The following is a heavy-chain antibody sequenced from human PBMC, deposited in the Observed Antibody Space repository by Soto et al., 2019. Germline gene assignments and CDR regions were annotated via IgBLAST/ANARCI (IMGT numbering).Heavy chain of an antibody. CDR3: ARHQHLYVLEYYYYGMDV. CDR1: GYSFTSYW. V-gene: IGHV5-51*01. Sequence: GESLKISCKGSGYSFTSYWIGWVRQMPGKGLEWMGFIYPGDSDTRYSPSFQGQVTISADKSISTAYLQWSSLKASDTAMYYCARHQHLYVLEYYYYGMDVWGQGTTVTVSS. D-gene: IGHD2-2*02. CDR2: IYPGDSDT. J-gene: IGHJ6*02.